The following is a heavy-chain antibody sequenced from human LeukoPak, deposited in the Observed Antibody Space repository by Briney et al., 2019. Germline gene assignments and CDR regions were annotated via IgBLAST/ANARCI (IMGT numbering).Heavy chain of an antibody. CDR2: LNLDGSST. CDR1: GFTFSNYW. D-gene: IGHD6-19*01. CDR3: AKDLDSSGWYRPDAFDI. J-gene: IGHJ3*02. V-gene: IGHV3-74*01. Sequence: PGGSLRLSCAASGFTFSNYWMHWVRQVPGKGLVWVSRLNLDGSSTNYADSVKGRFTISRDNSKNTLYLQMNSLRAEDTAVYYCAKDLDSSGWYRPDAFDIWGQGTMVTVSS.